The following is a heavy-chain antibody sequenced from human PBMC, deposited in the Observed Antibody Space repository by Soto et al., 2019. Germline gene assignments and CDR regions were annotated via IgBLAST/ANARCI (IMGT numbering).Heavy chain of an antibody. J-gene: IGHJ4*02. CDR2: IIPIFGTA. D-gene: IGHD5-12*01. CDR3: ARVFGPRDGYTFD. V-gene: IGHV1-69*01. Sequence: QVQLVQSGAAVKKPGSSVKVSCKASVGTFSSYAISWVRQAPGQGLEWMGGIIPIFGTANYAQKCQCRATITADESTSTAYMALSSLRSEDTAVYYCARVFGPRDGYTFDWGQRTLVTVSS. CDR1: VGTFSSYA.